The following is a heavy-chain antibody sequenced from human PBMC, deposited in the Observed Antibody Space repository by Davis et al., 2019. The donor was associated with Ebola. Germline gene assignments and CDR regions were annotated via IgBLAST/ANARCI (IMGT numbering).Heavy chain of an antibody. J-gene: IGHJ4*02. V-gene: IGHV3-66*01. CDR1: GFTVSSNY. D-gene: IGHD5-24*01. CDR2: IYSGGST. Sequence: GESLKISCAASGFTVSSNYMSWVRQAPGKGLEWVSVIYSGGSTYYADSVKGRFTISRDNSKNTLYLQMNSLRAEDTAVYYCARVRLLAGDGYKFDYWGQGTLVTVSS. CDR3: ARVRLLAGDGYKFDY.